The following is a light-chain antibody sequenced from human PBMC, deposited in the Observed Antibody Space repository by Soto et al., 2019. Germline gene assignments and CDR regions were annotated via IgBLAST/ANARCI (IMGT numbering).Light chain of an antibody. J-gene: IGKJ2*01. CDR1: HSISVW. CDR3: HQYYTYPYT. V-gene: IGKV1-5*03. Sequence: DIQMTQSPSTLSSSVGDRVTITCRASHSISVWLAWYQQKPGKAPKLLIYQASTLESGVPSRFSGRESGRDFPLTISSLQPDDFATYYCHQYYTYPYTFGQGTQVDIK. CDR2: QAS.